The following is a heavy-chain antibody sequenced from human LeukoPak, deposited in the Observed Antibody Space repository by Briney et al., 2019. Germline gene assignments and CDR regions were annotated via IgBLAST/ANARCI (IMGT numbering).Heavy chain of an antibody. CDR3: AKAPYGGD. V-gene: IGHV3-23*01. D-gene: IGHD3-10*01. J-gene: IGHJ4*02. Sequence: GGSLRLSCAASGFTFSRNGMTWVRQAPGKGLEWVSAISGSGGSTYYADSVKGRFTISRDNSKNTLYLQMNSLRAEDTAVYYCAKAPYGGDWGQGTLVTVSS. CDR2: ISGSGGST. CDR1: GFTFSRNG.